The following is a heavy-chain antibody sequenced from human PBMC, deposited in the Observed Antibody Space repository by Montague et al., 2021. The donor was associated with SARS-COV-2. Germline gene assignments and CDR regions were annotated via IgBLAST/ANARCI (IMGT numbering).Heavy chain of an antibody. CDR2: IHHSGST. D-gene: IGHD2-8*01. CDR3: ATLYMGFNGNMYFINA. CDR1: GDSITRVF. V-gene: IGHV4-59*03. Sequence: SETLSLTCSVAGDSITRVFWGWLRQPPGKGLEWIGNIHHSGSTNFNASLKSRLTMSPDTSKNQFSLQLSSVTAADTVVYYCATLYMGFNGNMYFINAWGQGILVTVSS. J-gene: IGHJ5*02.